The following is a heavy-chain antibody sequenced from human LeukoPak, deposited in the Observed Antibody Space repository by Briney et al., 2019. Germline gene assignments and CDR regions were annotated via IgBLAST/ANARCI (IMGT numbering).Heavy chain of an antibody. Sequence: HPGGSLRLSCAASGFTFSSYAMSWVRQAPGKGLEWVSAISGSGGSTYYADSVKGRFTISRDNSKNTLYLQMNSLRAEDTAVYYCAKPYYDFWSGYLGAFDIWGQGTMVTVSS. J-gene: IGHJ3*02. CDR1: GFTFSSYA. CDR2: ISGSGGST. D-gene: IGHD3-3*01. V-gene: IGHV3-23*01. CDR3: AKPYYDFWSGYLGAFDI.